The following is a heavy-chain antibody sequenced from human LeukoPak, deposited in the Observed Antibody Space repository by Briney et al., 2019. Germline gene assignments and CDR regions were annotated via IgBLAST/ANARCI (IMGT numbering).Heavy chain of an antibody. CDR1: GGSISSSSYY. Sequence: SETLSLTCTVPGGSISSSSYYWGWIRQPPGKGLEWIGSIYYSGSTYYNPSLKSRVTISVDTSKNQFSLKLSSVTAADTAVYCCARVGTTVTTVIDYWGQGTLVTVSS. J-gene: IGHJ4*02. CDR3: ARVGTTVTTVIDY. D-gene: IGHD4-11*01. V-gene: IGHV4-39*07. CDR2: IYYSGST.